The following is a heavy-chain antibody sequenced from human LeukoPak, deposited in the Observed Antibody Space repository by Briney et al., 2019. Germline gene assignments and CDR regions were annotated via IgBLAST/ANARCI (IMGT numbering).Heavy chain of an antibody. CDR2: IYYSGST. CDR3: ARVCGSGSYYYFDY. V-gene: IGHV4-31*03. J-gene: IGHJ4*02. D-gene: IGHD3-10*01. CDR1: GGSISSGGYY. Sequence: SETLSLTCTVSGGSISSGGYYWSWIRQHPGKGLEWIGYIYYSGSTYYNPSLKSRVTISVDTSKNQFSLKLSSVTAADTAVYYCARVCGSGSYYYFDYWGQGTLVTVSP.